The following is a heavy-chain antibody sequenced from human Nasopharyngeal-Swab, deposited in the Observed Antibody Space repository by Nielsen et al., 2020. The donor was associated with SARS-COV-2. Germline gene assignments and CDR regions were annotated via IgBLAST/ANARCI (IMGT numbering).Heavy chain of an antibody. V-gene: IGHV1-18*01. Sequence: ASVKVSCKASCYTFTSYGISWVRQAPGQGLEWMGWISAYNGNTNYAQKLQGRVTMTTDTSTSTAYMELRSLRSDDTAVYYCARDLTWDWNDPDYYYYMDVWGKGTTVTVPS. D-gene: IGHD1-1*01. J-gene: IGHJ6*03. CDR2: ISAYNGNT. CDR3: ARDLTWDWNDPDYYYYMDV. CDR1: CYTFTSYG.